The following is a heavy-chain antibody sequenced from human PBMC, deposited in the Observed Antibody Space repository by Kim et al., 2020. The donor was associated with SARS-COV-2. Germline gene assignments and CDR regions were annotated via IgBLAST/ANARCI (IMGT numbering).Heavy chain of an antibody. CDR2: IRRKDFGVTT. CDR3: TRARSSGLPYWFFDV. D-gene: IGHD6-19*01. Sequence: GGSLRLSCTHSGFTFGDYAMSWFRQAPGEGLEWVGFIRRKDFGVTTEYAASVEGRFIISRNDSKSIDNLQMNSLRTEDTAWYYCTRARSSGLPYWFFDVWGRVTLVSVSS. V-gene: IGHV3-49*03. CDR1: GFTFGDYA. J-gene: IGHJ2*01.